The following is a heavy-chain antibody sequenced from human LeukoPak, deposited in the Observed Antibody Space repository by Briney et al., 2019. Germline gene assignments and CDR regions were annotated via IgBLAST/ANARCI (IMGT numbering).Heavy chain of an antibody. V-gene: IGHV3-13*01. D-gene: IGHD1-26*01. CDR2: IGTAGNT. CDR3: ARAFTVVGATGFDY. CDR1: GFTFSSYD. Sequence: GGSLRLSCAASGFTFSSYDMHWVRQATGKGLEWVSAIGTAGNTYYPGSVKGRFTISRENAKNSSYLQMNSLRAGDTAVYYCARAFTVVGATGFDYWGQGTLVTVSS. J-gene: IGHJ4*02.